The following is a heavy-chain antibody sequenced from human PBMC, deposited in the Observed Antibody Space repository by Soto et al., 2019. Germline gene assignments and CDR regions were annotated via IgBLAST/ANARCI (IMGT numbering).Heavy chain of an antibody. D-gene: IGHD6-19*01. V-gene: IGHV3-11*01. CDR2: ISSREVTV. Sequence: GSLRQSCAASVFTFSNSYMTWFRQAPVKVLECLSYISSREVTVYYADSVKGRFTISRDNTKNSLYLQMTTLRDEDTAVYYCARVSASGWHVNGRDYFDSWGQGTLVTVSS. CDR3: ARVSASGWHVNGRDYFDS. J-gene: IGHJ4*02. CDR1: VFTFSNSY.